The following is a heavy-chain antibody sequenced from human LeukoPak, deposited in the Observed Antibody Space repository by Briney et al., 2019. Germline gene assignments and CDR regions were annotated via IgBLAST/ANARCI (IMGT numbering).Heavy chain of an antibody. V-gene: IGHV3-23*01. CDR3: AKRPTTVTASYWYVDL. Sequence: PGGSLTLSCSASGFTVSSNATSWARPAPGEGLEWGSAISGSGGSKYYAAAVSGRFTTSRDNSKKPLYQQMNSLGAGHTAVYYWAKRPTTVTASYWYVDLWGPGNPGTGSP. J-gene: IGHJ2*01. D-gene: IGHD4-17*01. CDR1: GFTVSSNA. CDR2: ISGSGGSK.